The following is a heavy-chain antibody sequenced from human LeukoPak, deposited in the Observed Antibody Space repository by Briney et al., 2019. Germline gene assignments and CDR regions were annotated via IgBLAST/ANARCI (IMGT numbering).Heavy chain of an antibody. Sequence: EGSLRLCCTTSGFIISDYYMCWIRHEPGERLEWVSYISISSSNIYYADSVKGRVTISRDNSKNSLYLQMNCLRAEDTAVYYCAELGITIIGGVWGKGTTVTISS. CDR1: GFIISDYY. CDR3: AELGITIIGGV. D-gene: IGHD3-10*02. J-gene: IGHJ6*04. CDR2: ISISSSNI. V-gene: IGHV3-11*01.